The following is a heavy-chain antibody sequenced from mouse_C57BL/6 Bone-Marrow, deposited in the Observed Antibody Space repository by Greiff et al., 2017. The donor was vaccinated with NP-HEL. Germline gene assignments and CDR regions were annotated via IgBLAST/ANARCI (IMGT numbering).Heavy chain of an antibody. CDR3: ARHQLRLAWFAY. D-gene: IGHD3-2*02. CDR2: IYPGSGST. Sequence: VQLQQPGAELVKPGASVKMSCKASGYTFTSYWITWVKQRPGQGLEWIGDIYPGSGSTNYNEKFKSKATLTVDTSSSTAYMQLSSLTSEDSAVYYCARHQLRLAWFAYWGQGTLVTVSA. CDR1: GYTFTSYW. V-gene: IGHV1-55*01. J-gene: IGHJ3*01.